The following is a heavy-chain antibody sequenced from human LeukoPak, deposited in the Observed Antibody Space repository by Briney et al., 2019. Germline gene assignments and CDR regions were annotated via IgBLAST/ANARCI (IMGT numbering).Heavy chain of an antibody. Sequence: GGSLRLSCAASEFTFSSYAMNWVRQAPGKGLEWVSGISGSGGSTYYADSVKGRFTISRDNSKNTLYLQMNSLRAEDAAVYYCAKGGTARFSSGWYPDYWGQGTLVTVSS. CDR1: EFTFSSYA. V-gene: IGHV3-23*01. D-gene: IGHD6-19*01. CDR3: AKGGTARFSSGWYPDY. CDR2: ISGSGGST. J-gene: IGHJ4*02.